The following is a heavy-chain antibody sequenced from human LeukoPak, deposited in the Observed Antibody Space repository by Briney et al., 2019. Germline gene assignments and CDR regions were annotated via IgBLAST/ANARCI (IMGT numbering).Heavy chain of an antibody. D-gene: IGHD6-6*01. V-gene: IGHV3-48*01. J-gene: IGHJ4*02. CDR3: ARGGAARPDY. CDR2: ISSSSSAI. Sequence: PGGSLRLSCAASGFTVSSSYMSWVRQTPGKGLEWVSYISSSSSAINYADSVRGRFTISRDNAKNSLYLQMNSLRPEDTAVYYCARGGAARPDYWGQGTLVTVSS. CDR1: GFTVSSSY.